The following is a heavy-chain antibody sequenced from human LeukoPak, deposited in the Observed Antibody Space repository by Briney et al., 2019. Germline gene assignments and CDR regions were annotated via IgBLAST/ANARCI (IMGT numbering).Heavy chain of an antibody. D-gene: IGHD6-13*01. V-gene: IGHV1-69*05. J-gene: IGHJ5*02. CDR2: IIPIFGTA. CDR1: GGTFSSYA. Sequence: SVKVSCKASGGTFSSYAISWVRQAPGQGLEWMGGIIPIFGTANYAQKFQGRVTITTDESTSTAYMELSSLRSEDTAVYYCARDFFDSSQSLSRTEGFDPWGQGTLVTVSP. CDR3: ARDFFDSSQSLSRTEGFDP.